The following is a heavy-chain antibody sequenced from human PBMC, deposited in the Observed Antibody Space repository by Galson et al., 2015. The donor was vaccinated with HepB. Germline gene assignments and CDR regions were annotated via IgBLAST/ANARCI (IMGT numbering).Heavy chain of an antibody. D-gene: IGHD4-23*01. CDR2: IWYDGSKK. CDR1: GFTFSSFG. V-gene: IGHV3-33*06. Sequence: SLGLSCAAYGFTFSSFGMHWVRQAPGKGLEWVAVIWYDGSKKYYADSVKGRCSLSRDTSKNTLYLQMNSLRAEDTAVYYFAKEALPDYGGITGCHFWGQGTLVTVSA. CDR3: AKEALPDYGGITGCHF. J-gene: IGHJ4*02.